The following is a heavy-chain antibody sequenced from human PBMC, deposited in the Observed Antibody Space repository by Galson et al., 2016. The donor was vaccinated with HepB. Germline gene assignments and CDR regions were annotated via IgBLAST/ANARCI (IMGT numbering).Heavy chain of an antibody. CDR3: AKPGTTAGWYFDL. CDR1: GFTFDEYA. CDR2: INWNSGSK. D-gene: IGHD1-7*01. Sequence: SLRLSCAASGFTFDEYAMHWVRQAPGKGLEWVSGINWNSGSKGYADSVKGRFTISRDNAKKSLYLQMNRLRAEDTAFYYCAKPGTTAGWYFDLWGRGTLVTVSS. J-gene: IGHJ2*01. V-gene: IGHV3-9*01.